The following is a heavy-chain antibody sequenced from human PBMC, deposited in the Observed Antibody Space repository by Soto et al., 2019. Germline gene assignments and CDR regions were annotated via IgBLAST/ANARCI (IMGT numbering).Heavy chain of an antibody. D-gene: IGHD3-10*01. CDR2: INPDGGAT. J-gene: IGHJ5*02. V-gene: IGHV1-2*02. CDR3: ARDHSAMTSERAGRDWFAP. CDR1: GYTFTDYC. Sequence: QVQLVQSGAEVKKPGASVKISCKTSGYTFTDYCIHWVRQAPGQGLEWMGWINPDGGATYFAPKFHGRVTMTRDTSISTAYMELNKLTSDDAAVYYGARDHSAMTSERAGRDWFAPWGQGTLVTVSS.